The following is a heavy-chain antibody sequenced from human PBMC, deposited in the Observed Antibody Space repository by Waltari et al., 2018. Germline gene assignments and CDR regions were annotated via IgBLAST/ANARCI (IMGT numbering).Heavy chain of an antibody. CDR2: IKQDGSEK. J-gene: IGHJ1*01. Sequence: EVQLVESGGGLVQPGGSLRLSCAASGRSFTGYWMTWVRQAPGKGLEWVANIKQDGSEKYYVDSVKGRFTISRDNTKNSLYLQMNSLRAEDTAVYYCVRDYPYRARLGDWGQGTLVTVAS. D-gene: IGHD2-2*02. CDR1: GRSFTGYW. CDR3: VRDYPYRARLGD. V-gene: IGHV3-7*03.